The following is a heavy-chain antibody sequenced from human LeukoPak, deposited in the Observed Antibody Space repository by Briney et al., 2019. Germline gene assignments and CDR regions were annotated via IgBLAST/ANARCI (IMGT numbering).Heavy chain of an antibody. J-gene: IGHJ6*03. Sequence: GGSLRLSCAASGFTFDDYGMSWVRQAPGEGLEWVSGINWNGGSTGYADSAKGRFTISRDNAKNSLYLQMNSLRAEDTALYYCARDYWMAAAGTRRWYYYYMDVWGKGTTVTVSS. CDR3: ARDYWMAAAGTRRWYYYYMDV. D-gene: IGHD6-13*01. CDR1: GFTFDDYG. V-gene: IGHV3-20*04. CDR2: INWNGGST.